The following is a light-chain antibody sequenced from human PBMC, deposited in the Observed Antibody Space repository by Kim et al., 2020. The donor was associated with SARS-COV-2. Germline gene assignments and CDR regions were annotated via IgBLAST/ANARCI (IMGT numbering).Light chain of an antibody. CDR3: SSYTSSNSWV. J-gene: IGLJ3*02. V-gene: IGLV2-14*04. CDR1: SSDVGDYDC. Sequence: GQSITIFCSGTSSDVGDYDCVSWYQQYSGKAPKLMIYDVSKRPSGVSNRFSGSKSGNTASLTISGLQAEDEADYYCSSYTSSNSWVFGGGTQLTVL. CDR2: DVS.